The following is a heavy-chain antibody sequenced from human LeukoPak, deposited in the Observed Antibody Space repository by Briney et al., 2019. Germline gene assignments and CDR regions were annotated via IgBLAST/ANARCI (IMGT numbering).Heavy chain of an antibody. Sequence: GASVKVSCKASGYTFTGYYMHWVRQAPGQGLEWMGWINPNSGGTNYAQKFQGRVTMTRDTSISTAYMELSRLRSDDTAVYYCARVASRQQLVPVYWGQGTLVTVSS. D-gene: IGHD6-13*01. CDR3: ARVASRQQLVPVY. CDR1: GYTFTGYY. J-gene: IGHJ4*02. CDR2: INPNSGGT. V-gene: IGHV1-2*02.